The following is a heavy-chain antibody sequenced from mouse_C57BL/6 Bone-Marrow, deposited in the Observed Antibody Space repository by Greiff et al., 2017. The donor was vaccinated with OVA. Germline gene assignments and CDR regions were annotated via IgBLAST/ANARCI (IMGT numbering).Heavy chain of an antibody. CDR3: TSRITTVGNWYFDV. D-gene: IGHD1-1*01. Sequence: EVQLQQSGTVLARPGASVKMSCKTSGYTFTSYWMHWVKQRPGQGLEWIGAIYPGNSDTSYNQKFKGKAKLTAVTSASTAYMELSSLTNEDSAVYYGTSRITTVGNWYFDVWGTGTTVTVSS. CDR2: IYPGNSDT. J-gene: IGHJ1*03. V-gene: IGHV1-5*01. CDR1: GYTFTSYW.